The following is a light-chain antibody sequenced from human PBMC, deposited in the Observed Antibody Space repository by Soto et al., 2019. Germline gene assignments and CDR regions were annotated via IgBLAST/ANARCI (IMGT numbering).Light chain of an antibody. CDR2: PAS. V-gene: IGKV1-12*01. CDR3: QQGYSFPLT. CDR1: QGISTW. J-gene: IGKJ4*01. Sequence: DIQMTQSPSSVSASVGDRVTITCRASQGISTWLAWYQQKPGKAPKSLIYPASTLHSGVPSRYSGSGSGTDFTPTISSLQPEDFATYYCQQGYSFPLTSGGGTKVEIK.